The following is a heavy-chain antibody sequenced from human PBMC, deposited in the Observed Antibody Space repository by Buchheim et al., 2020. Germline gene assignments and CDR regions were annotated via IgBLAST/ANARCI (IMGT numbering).Heavy chain of an antibody. V-gene: IGHV4-39*01. D-gene: IGHD3-10*01. CDR2: IYYGGST. Sequence: VQLLESGGGLVQPGGSLRLSCAASGFTFSSYAMSWVRQAPGKGLEWIGSIYYGGSTYYNPSLKSRVTISVDTSKNQFSLKLSSVTAADTAVYYCARQITMVRGLTVNDYYYMDVWGKGTT. CDR3: ARQITMVRGLTVNDYYYMDV. CDR1: GFTFSSYA. J-gene: IGHJ6*03.